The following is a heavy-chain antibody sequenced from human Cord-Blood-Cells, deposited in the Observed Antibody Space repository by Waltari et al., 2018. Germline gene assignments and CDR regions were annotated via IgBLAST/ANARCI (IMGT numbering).Heavy chain of an antibody. Sequence: QVPLVQSGAEAKKPGSSVKVSCEASGGTFCIYATIWVRQAPGQGLEWMGGIIPIFGTANYAQKFQGRVTITADKSTSTAYMELSSLRSEDTAVYYCARAWHSNFDYWGQGTLVTVSS. V-gene: IGHV1-69*06. J-gene: IGHJ4*02. CDR2: IIPIFGTA. CDR3: ARAWHSNFDY. CDR1: GGTFCIYA. D-gene: IGHD4-4*01.